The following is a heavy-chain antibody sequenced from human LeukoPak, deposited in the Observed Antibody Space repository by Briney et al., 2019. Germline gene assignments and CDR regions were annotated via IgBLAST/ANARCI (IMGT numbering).Heavy chain of an antibody. D-gene: IGHD1-26*01. V-gene: IGHV3-15*01. CDR1: GFTFSNAW. CDR3: TTDTILSGSYVWGYFDY. Sequence: GGSLRLSCAASGFTFSNAWMSWVRQAPGKGLEWVGRIKSKTDGGTTDYAAPVKGKFTISRDDSKNTLYLQMNSLKTEDTAVYYCTTDTILSGSYVWGYFDYWGQGTLVTVSS. J-gene: IGHJ4*02. CDR2: IKSKTDGGTT.